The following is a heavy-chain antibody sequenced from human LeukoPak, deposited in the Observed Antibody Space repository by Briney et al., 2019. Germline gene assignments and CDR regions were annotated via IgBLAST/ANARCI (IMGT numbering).Heavy chain of an antibody. CDR3: ARQLVVVVPAEFDY. CDR2: IYYSGST. D-gene: IGHD2-2*01. Sequence: KPSETLSLTCTVSGGSISSSSYYWGWIRQPPGKGLEWIGSIYYSGSTYYNPSLKSRVTISVDPSKNQFSLKLSSVTAADTAVYYCARQLVVVVPAEFDYWGQGTLVTVSS. V-gene: IGHV4-39*01. CDR1: GGSISSSSYY. J-gene: IGHJ4*02.